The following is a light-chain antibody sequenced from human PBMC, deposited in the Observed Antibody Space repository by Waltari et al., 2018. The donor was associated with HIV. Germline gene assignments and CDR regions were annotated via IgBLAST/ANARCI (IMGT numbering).Light chain of an antibody. J-gene: IGLJ2*01. CDR2: DVN. V-gene: IGLV2-23*02. CDR1: SSDIGSYNL. Sequence: QSALTQPASVSGSLGQSITISCTGTSSDIGSYNLVSWYQQYPGKAPKVIIYDVNKWPSGVSHLFSGFKAANTASLTISGLQAEDEADYYCGSYAGSPTFVIFGGGTKVTVL. CDR3: GSYAGSPTFVI.